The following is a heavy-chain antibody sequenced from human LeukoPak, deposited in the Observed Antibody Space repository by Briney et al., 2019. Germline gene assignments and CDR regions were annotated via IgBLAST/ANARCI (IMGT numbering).Heavy chain of an antibody. CDR3: ASAKWLPYFDY. Sequence: GGSLRLSCAASGFTFSSYAMHWVRQAPGKGLEWVANIKQDGSEKYYVDSVKGRFTISKDNAKNSPYLQMNSLRAEDTAVYYCASAKWLPYFDYWGQGTLVTVSS. CDR2: IKQDGSEK. J-gene: IGHJ4*02. V-gene: IGHV3-7*01. CDR1: GFTFSSYA. D-gene: IGHD5-12*01.